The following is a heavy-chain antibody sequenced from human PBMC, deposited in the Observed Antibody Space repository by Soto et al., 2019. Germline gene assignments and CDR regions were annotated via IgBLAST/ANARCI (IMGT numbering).Heavy chain of an antibody. CDR1: GGSISSGDYY. CDR3: ARGGGGGSCYPY. D-gene: IGHD2-15*01. CDR2: IYYSGST. J-gene: IGHJ4*02. V-gene: IGHV4-30-4*01. Sequence: ASETLSLTCTVSGGSISSGDYYWSWIRQPPGKGLEWIGYIYYSGSTYYNPSLKSRVTISVDTSKNQFSLKLSSVTAADTAVYYCARGGGGGSCYPYWGQGTLVTVSS.